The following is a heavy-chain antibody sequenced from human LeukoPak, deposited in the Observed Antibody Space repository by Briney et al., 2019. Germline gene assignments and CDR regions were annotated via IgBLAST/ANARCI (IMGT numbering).Heavy chain of an antibody. CDR3: ARHGTDYDFWSGYYNYYYYMDV. CDR1: GHSFTSYW. D-gene: IGHD3-3*01. CDR2: IYPGDSET. Sequence: GESLKISCKGSGHSFTSYWIGWVRQMPGKGLEWMGIIYPGDSETRYSPSFEGQVTISADKSISTAYLQWSSLKASDTAMYYCARHGTDYDFWSGYYNYYYYMDVWGKGTTVTVSS. J-gene: IGHJ6*03. V-gene: IGHV5-51*01.